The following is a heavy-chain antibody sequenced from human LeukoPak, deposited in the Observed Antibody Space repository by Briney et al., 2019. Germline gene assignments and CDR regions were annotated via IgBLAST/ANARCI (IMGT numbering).Heavy chain of an antibody. CDR1: GYTFTGYY. J-gene: IGHJ4*02. V-gene: IGHV1-2*02. D-gene: IGHD3-22*01. CDR3: ATYYDSSGYYYVS. CDR2: INPNSGGT. Sequence: ALVKVSCKASGYTFTGYYMHWVRQAPGQGLEWMGWINPNSGGTNYAQKFQGRVTMTRDTSISTAYMELSRLRSDDTAVYYCATYYDSSGYYYVSWGQGTLVTVSS.